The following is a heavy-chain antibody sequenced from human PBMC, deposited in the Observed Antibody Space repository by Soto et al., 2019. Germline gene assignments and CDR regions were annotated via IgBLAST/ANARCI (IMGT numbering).Heavy chain of an antibody. V-gene: IGHV3-33*01. Sequence: GGSLRLSCAASGFTFSSYGMHWVRQAPGKGLEWVAVIWYDGSNKYYADSVKGRFTISRDNSKNTLYLQMNSLRAEDTAVYYCAREADSSVRDAFDIWGQGTMVTVSS. CDR1: GFTFSSYG. J-gene: IGHJ3*02. CDR3: AREADSSVRDAFDI. CDR2: IWYDGSNK. D-gene: IGHD3-22*01.